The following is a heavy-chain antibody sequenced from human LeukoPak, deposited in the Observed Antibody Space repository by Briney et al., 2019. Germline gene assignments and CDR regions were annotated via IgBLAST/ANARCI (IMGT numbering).Heavy chain of an antibody. D-gene: IGHD6-19*01. CDR1: GFTFGDYL. V-gene: IGHV3-49*03. Sequence: GGSLRLSCTASGFTFGDYLMSWFRQAPGKGLEWIGFISGGTTEYAASVKGRFTISRDDSTSIAYLQMNRLTTEDTAVYYCSRGSGWLSVYWGQGTLVTVSS. CDR3: SRGSGWLSVY. CDR2: ISGGTT. J-gene: IGHJ4*02.